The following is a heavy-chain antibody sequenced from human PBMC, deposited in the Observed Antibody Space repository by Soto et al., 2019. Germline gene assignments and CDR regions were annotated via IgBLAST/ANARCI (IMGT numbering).Heavy chain of an antibody. Sequence: QMQLVQSGAEVKKPGASVKVSCKASGYTFTSYQMHWVRQAPGQGLEWMGIIDPSGGRITYAPRFQGRVRMTRDTSTNTVYMEVRSLRSEDTAVYYGARDGPPTTTGVGPSYTMDVWGQGTTVTVS. J-gene: IGHJ6*02. CDR1: GYTFTSYQ. D-gene: IGHD3-3*01. CDR2: IDPSGGRI. V-gene: IGHV1-46*01. CDR3: ARDGPPTTTGVGPSYTMDV.